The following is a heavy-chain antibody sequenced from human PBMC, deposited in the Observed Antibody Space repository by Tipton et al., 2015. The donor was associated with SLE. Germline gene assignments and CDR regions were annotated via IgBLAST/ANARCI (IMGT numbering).Heavy chain of an antibody. Sequence: SGFTFSSYGMHWVRQAPGKGLEWVAVIWYDGSNKYYADSVKGRFTISRDNPKNTLYLQMNSLRAEDTAVYYCAKDKGLWGRDAFDIWGQGTMVTVSS. J-gene: IGHJ3*02. CDR2: IWYDGSNK. CDR1: GFTFSSYG. CDR3: AKDKGLWGRDAFDI. V-gene: IGHV3-33*06. D-gene: IGHD3-16*01.